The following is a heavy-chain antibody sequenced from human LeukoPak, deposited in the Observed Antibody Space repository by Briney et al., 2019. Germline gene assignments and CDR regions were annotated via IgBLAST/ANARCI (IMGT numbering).Heavy chain of an antibody. CDR1: GFTFSSYS. CDR3: AKGGDGYNMGLYAFDI. D-gene: IGHD5-24*01. Sequence: GGSLRLSCAASGFTFSSYSMNWVRQAPGKGLEWVSYISSSSSTIYYADSVKGRFTISRDNSKNTLYLQMNSLRAEDTAVYYCAKGGDGYNMGLYAFDIWGQGTMVTVSS. J-gene: IGHJ3*02. CDR2: ISSSSSTI. V-gene: IGHV3-48*01.